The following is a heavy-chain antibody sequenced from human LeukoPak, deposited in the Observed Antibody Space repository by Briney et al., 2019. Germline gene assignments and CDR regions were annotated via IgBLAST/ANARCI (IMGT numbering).Heavy chain of an antibody. D-gene: IGHD6-13*01. CDR1: GGSFSGYY. Sequence: SETLSLTCAVYGGSFSGYYWSWIRQPPGKGLEWIGEINHSGSTNYNPSLKSRVTISVDTSKNQFSLKLSSVTAADTAVYYCARVHLIRWYRSNWETDRSYYFDHWGQGTLVTVSS. J-gene: IGHJ4*02. V-gene: IGHV4-34*01. CDR2: INHSGST. CDR3: ARVHLIRWYRSNWETDRSYYFDH.